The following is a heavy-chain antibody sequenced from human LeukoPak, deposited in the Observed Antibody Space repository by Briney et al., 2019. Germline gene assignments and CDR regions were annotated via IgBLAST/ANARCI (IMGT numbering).Heavy chain of an antibody. J-gene: IGHJ4*02. V-gene: IGHV4-59*01. D-gene: IGHD5-12*01. Sequence: PSETLSLTCTVSGGSISSYYWSWIRQPPGKGLEWIGYIYYSGSTNYNPSLKSRVTISVDTSKNQFSLKLSSVTAADTAVYYCARHIVATSIDYWGQGTLVTVSS. CDR3: ARHIVATSIDY. CDR1: GGSISSYY. CDR2: IYYSGST.